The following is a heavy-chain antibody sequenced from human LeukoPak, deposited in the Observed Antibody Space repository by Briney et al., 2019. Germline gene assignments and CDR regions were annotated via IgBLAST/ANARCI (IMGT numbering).Heavy chain of an antibody. J-gene: IGHJ5*02. D-gene: IGHD2-2*03. CDR1: GFTFSSYS. CDR2: IGSNSVPT. Sequence: GGSLRLSCAASGFTFSSYSMNWVRQAPGRGLEWVSGIGSNSVPTVYADSVKGRFTISRDNSKSMLYLQMDSLRVEDTAVYYCAKHCSGYCNTASEKRFDPWGQGTLVTVSS. CDR3: AKHCSGYCNTASEKRFDP. V-gene: IGHV3-23*01.